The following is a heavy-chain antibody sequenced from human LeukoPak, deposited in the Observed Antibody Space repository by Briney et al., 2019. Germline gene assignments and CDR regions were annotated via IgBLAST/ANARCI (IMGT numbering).Heavy chain of an antibody. CDR1: GFTFSSYA. Sequence: PGGSLRLSCAASGFTFSSYAMHWVRQAPGKGLEWVAVISYDGSNKYYADSVKGRFTISRDNSKNTLYLQMNSLRAEDTAVYYCAKDRRRGVIRPYYFDYWGQGTLVTVSS. CDR2: ISYDGSNK. J-gene: IGHJ4*02. D-gene: IGHD3-10*01. V-gene: IGHV3-30*04. CDR3: AKDRRRGVIRPYYFDY.